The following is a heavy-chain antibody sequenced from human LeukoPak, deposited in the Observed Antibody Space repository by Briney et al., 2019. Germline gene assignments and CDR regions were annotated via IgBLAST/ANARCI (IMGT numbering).Heavy chain of an antibody. J-gene: IGHJ4*02. CDR1: GYSITSGYY. CDR2: IYHSGNT. D-gene: IGHD2-15*01. CDR3: ARAGYCSGVSCYSAVPGKY. Sequence: SETLSLTCTVSGYSITSGYYWAWIRQSPGKGLEWIGSIYHSGNTYYNPSLKSRVIILVDTSKDQFSLQLGSVTPTDTAVYYCARAGYCSGVSCYSAVPGKYWGQGALVTVSS. V-gene: IGHV4-38-2*02.